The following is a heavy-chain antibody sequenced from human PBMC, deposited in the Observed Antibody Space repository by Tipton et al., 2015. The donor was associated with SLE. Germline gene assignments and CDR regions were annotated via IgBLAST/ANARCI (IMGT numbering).Heavy chain of an antibody. CDR3: ARGPYGAAASYDY. CDR1: GGSISGHY. D-gene: IGHD6-13*01. V-gene: IGHV4-59*11. J-gene: IGHJ4*02. CDR2: IYYSGST. Sequence: TLSLTCTVSGGSISGHYWSWIRQPPEKGLEWIGYIYYSGSTNYNPSLRSRVTISIDTSKNQFSLNLSSVTAADTAVYYCARGPYGAAASYDYWGQGTLVTVSS.